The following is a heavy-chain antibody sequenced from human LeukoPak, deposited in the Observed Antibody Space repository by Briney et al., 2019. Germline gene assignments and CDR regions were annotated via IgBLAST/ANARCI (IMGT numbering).Heavy chain of an antibody. CDR1: GFTFSSYE. J-gene: IGHJ4*02. CDR3: ATELAYCGGDCYQNLDY. D-gene: IGHD2-21*02. Sequence: GGSLRLSCAASGFTFSSYEMNWVRQAPGKGLEWVSYISSSGSTIYYADSVKGRFTISRDNAKNSLYLQMNSLRAEDTAVYYCATELAYCGGDCYQNLDYWGQGTLVTVSS. CDR2: ISSSGSTI. V-gene: IGHV3-48*03.